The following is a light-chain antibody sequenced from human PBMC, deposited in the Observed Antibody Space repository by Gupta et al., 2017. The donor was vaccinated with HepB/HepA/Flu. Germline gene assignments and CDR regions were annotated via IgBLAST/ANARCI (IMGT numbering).Light chain of an antibody. CDR2: AVT. J-gene: IGLJ1*01. CDR3: CSYAGTTYV. Sequence: QSALTQPASVSGSPGQSITIPCTGTSSDVGSYNLVSWYQHHPGKAPKLIIYAVTKRPSGVSDRFSGSKSGSTASLTISGLQAGDEADYYCCSYAGTTYVFGTGTKVTVL. V-gene: IGLV2-23*02. CDR1: SSDVGSYNL.